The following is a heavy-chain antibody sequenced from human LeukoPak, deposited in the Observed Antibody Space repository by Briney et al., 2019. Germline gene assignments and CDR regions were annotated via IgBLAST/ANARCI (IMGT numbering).Heavy chain of an antibody. Sequence: SETLSLTCAVSGGSISSNSYYWGWIRQPPGKGLEWIGSIYYSGSTYYNPSLKSRVTISVDTSKNQFSLKLSSVTAADTAVYYCVRDVKLGWHYYFDYWGQGTLVTVSS. CDR3: VRDVKLGWHYYFDY. V-gene: IGHV4-39*02. J-gene: IGHJ4*02. D-gene: IGHD2-15*01. CDR2: IYYSGST. CDR1: GGSISSNSYY.